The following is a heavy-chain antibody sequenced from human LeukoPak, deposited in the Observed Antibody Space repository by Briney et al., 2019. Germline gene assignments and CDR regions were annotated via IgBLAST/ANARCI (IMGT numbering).Heavy chain of an antibody. Sequence: ASVKVPCKAAGYTFTSNYMHSVRQAPGQRLEGMGINNPSGGSTSNSQKFQRGLTMTRDTSTSTVYMELSSLRSEDTAVYYCASLVGWSGYYSDAFDIWGQGTMVTVSS. CDR3: ASLVGWSGYYSDAFDI. D-gene: IGHD3-3*01. J-gene: IGHJ3*02. CDR1: GYTFTSNY. CDR2: NNPSGGST. V-gene: IGHV1-46*01.